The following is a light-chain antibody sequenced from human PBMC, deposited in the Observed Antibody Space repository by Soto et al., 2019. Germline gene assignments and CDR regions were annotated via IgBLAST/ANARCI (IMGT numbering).Light chain of an antibody. J-gene: IGLJ1*01. CDR1: NSDVGGYNY. CDR3: CSYTTTNTLYV. V-gene: IGLV2-14*01. Sequence: QSALTQPASVSGSPGQSITIPCTGTNSDVGGYNYVSWYQHHPGKAPKLMIYEVFNRPSGVSSRFSGSKSGSTASLTISGLQAEDEAEYYCCSYTTTNTLYVFGTGTKVTVL. CDR2: EVF.